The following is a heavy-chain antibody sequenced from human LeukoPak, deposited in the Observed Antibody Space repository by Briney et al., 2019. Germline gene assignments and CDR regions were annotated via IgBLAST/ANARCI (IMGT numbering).Heavy chain of an antibody. CDR3: ARLFYCSGGSCYNGIDY. V-gene: IGHV3-7*01. CDR2: IKQSGSEK. CDR1: GFTFTGYW. J-gene: IGHJ4*02. D-gene: IGHD2-15*01. Sequence: GGSLRLSCAASGFTFTGYWMSWVRQAPGKGLEWVANIKQSGSEKYYVDSVKGRFTISRDNAKNSLYLQMNSLRAEDTAVYYCARLFYCSGGSCYNGIDYWGQGTLVTVSS.